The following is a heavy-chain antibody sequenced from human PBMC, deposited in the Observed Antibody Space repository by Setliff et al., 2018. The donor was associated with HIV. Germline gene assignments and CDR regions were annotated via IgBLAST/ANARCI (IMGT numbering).Heavy chain of an antibody. CDR1: GGSASNSRYY. Sequence: PSETLPLTCTVSGGSASNSRYYWAWIRQPPGKGLEYIGSIHYNERTYYNPSLKSRVAISIDTSKNQFSLNLTSVTAADTAVYYCASRVYYYDSNNFLREEGFDPWGQGTLVTVSS. V-gene: IGHV4-39*01. CDR3: ASRVYYYDSNNFLREEGFDP. CDR2: IHYNERT. J-gene: IGHJ5*02. D-gene: IGHD3-22*01.